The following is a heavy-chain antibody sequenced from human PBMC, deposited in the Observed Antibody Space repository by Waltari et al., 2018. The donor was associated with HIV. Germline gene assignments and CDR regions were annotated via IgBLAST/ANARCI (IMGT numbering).Heavy chain of an antibody. J-gene: IGHJ4*02. Sequence: VQLLDSGGGSVQPGGSLRLSCSASGFTFSNYSVCRVRPAPGKGLEWVSCISGSGDGTFYADSVKGRFTISRDKYRNMLCLQMNSLRVEDTAVYYCAKRGDRSSGGWGHFDYWGQGTLVTVSS. CDR1: GFTFSNYS. CDR2: ISGSGDGT. V-gene: IGHV3-23*01. D-gene: IGHD6-13*01. CDR3: AKRGDRSSGGWGHFDY.